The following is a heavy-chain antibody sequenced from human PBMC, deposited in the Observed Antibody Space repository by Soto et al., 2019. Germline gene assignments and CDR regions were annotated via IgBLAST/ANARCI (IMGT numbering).Heavy chain of an antibody. V-gene: IGHV3-30*18. CDR1: GFTFSSYG. CDR2: ISYDGSNK. J-gene: IGHJ6*02. Sequence: GSLRLSCAASGFTFSSYGMHWVRQAPGKGLEWVAVISYDGSNKYYADSVKGRLTISRDNSKNTLYLQMNSLRAEDTAVYYCAKDRKEGVWIQPWFSHGYYYYGMDVWGLGTTVTVSS. CDR3: AKDRKEGVWIQPWFSHGYYYYGMDV. D-gene: IGHD5-18*01.